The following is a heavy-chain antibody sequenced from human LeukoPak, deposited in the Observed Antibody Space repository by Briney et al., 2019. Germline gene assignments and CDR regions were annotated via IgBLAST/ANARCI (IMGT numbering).Heavy chain of an antibody. Sequence: SQTLSLTCTVSGGSISSGSYYWSWIRQPAGKGLERIGHIYTNGNTNFNPSLKSRVTISVDTSKNQFSLNLNSVTAADTAVYYCARSGTYYNNWFDPWGQGTLVIVSS. CDR2: IYTNGNT. J-gene: IGHJ5*02. CDR3: ARSGTYYNNWFDP. D-gene: IGHD3-10*01. CDR1: GGSISSGSYY. V-gene: IGHV4-61*09.